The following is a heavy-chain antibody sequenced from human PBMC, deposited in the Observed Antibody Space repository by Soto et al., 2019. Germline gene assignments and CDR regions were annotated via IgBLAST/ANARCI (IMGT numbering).Heavy chain of an antibody. CDR1: GGTFRNSA. Sequence: QVQLEQSGAEVKKPGASVKVSCKASGGTFRNSAISWVRQAPGQGLEWMGGTMPIFRTSDYAQKFQARVTITADESTSTAYMELSGLRSDDTAVYYCARDNDRPQLGGNYYYILDVWGHGTTVTVSS. CDR3: ARDNDRPQLGGNYYYILDV. CDR2: TMPIFRTS. D-gene: IGHD1-1*01. J-gene: IGHJ6*02. V-gene: IGHV1-69*12.